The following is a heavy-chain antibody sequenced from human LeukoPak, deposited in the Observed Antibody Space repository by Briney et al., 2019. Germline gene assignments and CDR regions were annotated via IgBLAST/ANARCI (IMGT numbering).Heavy chain of an antibody. V-gene: IGHV3-23*01. CDR1: GFTFSSYA. D-gene: IGHD4-17*01. CDR3: ASLDYGDYAYYFDY. J-gene: IGHJ4*02. Sequence: PGGSLRLSCAASGFTFSSYAMSWVRQAPGKGLEWVSAISGSGGSTYYADSVKGRFTISRDNSKNTLYLQMNSLRAEDTAVYYCASLDYGDYAYYFDYWGQGTLVTVSS. CDR2: ISGSGGST.